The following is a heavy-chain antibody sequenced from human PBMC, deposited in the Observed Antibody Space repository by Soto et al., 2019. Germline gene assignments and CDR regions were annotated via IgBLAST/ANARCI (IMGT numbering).Heavy chain of an antibody. Sequence: LRLSCTASGFTFSDYYMSWIRQAPGKGLEWVSYIVIGSDYTNYADSVKGRFTISRDNAKNSLYLEMNSLRAEDTAVYYCARLRASSWYLGGYLDYWGQGTLVTVSS. CDR1: GFTFSDYY. J-gene: IGHJ4*02. V-gene: IGHV3-11*06. D-gene: IGHD6-13*01. CDR2: IVIGSDYT. CDR3: ARLRASSWYLGGYLDY.